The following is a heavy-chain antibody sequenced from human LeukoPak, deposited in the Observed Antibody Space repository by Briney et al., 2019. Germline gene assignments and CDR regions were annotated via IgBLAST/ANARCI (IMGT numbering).Heavy chain of an antibody. Sequence: SETLSLTCTVSGGSISSYYWSWIRQPPGEGLEWIGYIYYSGSTNYNPSLKSRVTISVDTSKNQFSLKLSSVTAADTAVYYCARVDILTGYHFDYWGQGTLVTVSS. CDR3: ARVDILTGYHFDY. D-gene: IGHD3-9*01. CDR1: GGSISSYY. J-gene: IGHJ4*02. V-gene: IGHV4-59*01. CDR2: IYYSGST.